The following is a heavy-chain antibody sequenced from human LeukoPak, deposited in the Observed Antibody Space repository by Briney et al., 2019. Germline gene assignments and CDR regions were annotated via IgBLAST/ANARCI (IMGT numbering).Heavy chain of an antibody. V-gene: IGHV1-2*02. D-gene: IGHD2-2*01. CDR2: INPNSGGT. CDR1: GYTFTGYY. Sequence: GASVKVSCKASGYTFTGYYMHWVRQAPGQGLEWMGWINPNSGGTNYAQKFQGRVTTTRDTSISTAYMELSRLRSDDTAVYYCARDRGIVVVPAGNWFDPWGQGTLVTVSS. J-gene: IGHJ5*02. CDR3: ARDRGIVVVPAGNWFDP.